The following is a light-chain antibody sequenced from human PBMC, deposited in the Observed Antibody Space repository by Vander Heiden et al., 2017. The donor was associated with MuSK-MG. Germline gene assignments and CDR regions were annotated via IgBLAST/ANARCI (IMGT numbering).Light chain of an antibody. Sequence: DIQMTHSPSTLSASVGDRVTITCRASQSISSWLAWYQQKPGKAPKLLIYKASSLESGVPSRFSGSGSGTEFTLTISSLQPDDFATYYCQQENSCPFTFGQGTKVEIK. J-gene: IGKJ2*01. CDR1: QSISSW. CDR3: QQENSCPFT. V-gene: IGKV1-5*03. CDR2: KAS.